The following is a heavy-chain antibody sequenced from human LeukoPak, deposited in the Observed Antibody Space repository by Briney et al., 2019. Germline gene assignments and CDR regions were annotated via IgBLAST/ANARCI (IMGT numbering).Heavy chain of an antibody. J-gene: IGHJ4*02. D-gene: IGHD6-6*01. CDR3: AREPSLHGSSSYNY. CDR1: AYTFTIYD. CDR2: MNPNSGNT. Sequence: ASVNVSFTSSAYTFTIYDINWVRQAPGQGLELMGWMNPNSGNTGYAQKFQGRVTMTRSTSISTAYMELSNLRSDDTAVYYCAREPSLHGSSSYNYWGQGTLVTVSS. V-gene: IGHV1-8*01.